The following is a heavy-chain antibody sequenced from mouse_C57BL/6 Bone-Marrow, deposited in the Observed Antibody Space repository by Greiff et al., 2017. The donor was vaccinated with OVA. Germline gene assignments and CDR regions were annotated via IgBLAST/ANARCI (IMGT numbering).Heavy chain of an antibody. CDR1: GYTFTSYW. CDR3: AGGNYFDV. J-gene: IGHJ1*03. Sequence: QVQLQQPGAELVKPGASVKLSCKASGYTFTSYWMQWVKQRPGQGLEWIGEIDPSDSYTNYNQKFKGKATLTVDTSSSTAYMHLSSLTSEDSAVYYCAGGNYFDVWGTGTTVTVSS. V-gene: IGHV1-50*01. CDR2: IDPSDSYT. D-gene: IGHD1-1*02.